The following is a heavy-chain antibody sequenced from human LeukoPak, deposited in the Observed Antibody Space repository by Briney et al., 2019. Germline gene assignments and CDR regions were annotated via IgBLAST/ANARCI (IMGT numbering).Heavy chain of an antibody. CDR2: ISGSGGSK. D-gene: IGHD3-22*01. V-gene: IGHV3-23*01. CDR3: AKDRAHYDDSGGPYYFDY. Sequence: PGGSLRLSCAASGFTFSSYAMSWVRQAPGKGLEWVSAISGSGGSKYYADSVKGRFTISRDNSKNTLYLQMNSLRAEDTAVYYCAKDRAHYDDSGGPYYFDYWGQGTLVTVSS. J-gene: IGHJ4*02. CDR1: GFTFSSYA.